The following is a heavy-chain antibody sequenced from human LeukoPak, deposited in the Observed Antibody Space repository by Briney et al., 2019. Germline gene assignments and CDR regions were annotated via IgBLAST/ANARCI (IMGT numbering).Heavy chain of an antibody. D-gene: IGHD2-15*01. J-gene: IGHJ6*02. Sequence: SETLSLTCTVSGGSISPYYWSWIRQPPGKGLEYIGYIYSSGTTDYNPSLKSRVTISVDTSKNQFSLKVTSVSAADTAVYYCARIMQTPWGMDVWGQGTTVTVSS. V-gene: IGHV4-59*01. CDR1: GGSISPYY. CDR2: IYSSGTT. CDR3: ARIMQTPWGMDV.